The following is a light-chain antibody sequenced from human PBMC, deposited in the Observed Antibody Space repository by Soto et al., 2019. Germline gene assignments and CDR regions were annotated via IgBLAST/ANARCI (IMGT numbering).Light chain of an antibody. CDR3: KSYAGSNTYV. V-gene: IGLV2-8*01. J-gene: IGLJ1*01. CDR1: MRDVGAYNL. CDR2: EVV. Sequence: QSVLTQPASVSGSAGQTITISCSGTMRDVGAYNLVSWYQQHPGTAPKLLIYEVVQRPSGVPDRFSGSKSGNTASLTVSGLQAADEADYFCKSYAGSNTYVFXSGTKVT.